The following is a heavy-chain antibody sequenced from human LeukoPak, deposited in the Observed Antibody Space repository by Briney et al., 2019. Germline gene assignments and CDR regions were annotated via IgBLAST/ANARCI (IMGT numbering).Heavy chain of an antibody. Sequence: ASVKVSCKASGYTFTSYDINWVRQATGQGLEWMGWMNPNSGNTGYAQKFQGRVTMTRNTSISTAYMELSSLRSEDTAVYYCAIAAAGTGGEAFDIWGQGTMVTVSS. J-gene: IGHJ3*02. V-gene: IGHV1-8*01. CDR2: MNPNSGNT. CDR3: AIAAAGTGGEAFDI. CDR1: GYTFTSYD. D-gene: IGHD6-13*01.